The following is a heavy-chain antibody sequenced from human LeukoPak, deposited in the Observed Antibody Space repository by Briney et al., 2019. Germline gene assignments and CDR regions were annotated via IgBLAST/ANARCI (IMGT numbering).Heavy chain of an antibody. J-gene: IGHJ4*02. Sequence: GSLRLSCAASGFTFDDYAMHWVRQGPGKSLEWVSLINENGDIAYYGDSVRGRFTVSRDNAKNSLYLQMNSLTTEDTALYYCAKARWEPNFDYWGQGTLVTVSS. CDR2: INENGDIA. CDR1: GFTFDDYA. CDR3: AKARWEPNFDY. D-gene: IGHD1-26*01. V-gene: IGHV3-43*02.